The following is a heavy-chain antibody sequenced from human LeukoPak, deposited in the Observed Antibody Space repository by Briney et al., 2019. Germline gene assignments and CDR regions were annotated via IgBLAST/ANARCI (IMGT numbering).Heavy chain of an antibody. CDR1: GFTSSSYA. J-gene: IGHJ5*02. CDR2: ISGSGGST. D-gene: IGHD6-13*01. Sequence: QPGGPLRLSCAASGFTSSSYAMSWVRQAPGKGLEWVSAISGSGGSTYYADSVKGRFTISRDNSKNTLYLQMNSLRAEDTAVYYCAGPLAAAGTVDWFDPWGQGTLVTLSS. CDR3: AGPLAAAGTVDWFDP. V-gene: IGHV3-23*01.